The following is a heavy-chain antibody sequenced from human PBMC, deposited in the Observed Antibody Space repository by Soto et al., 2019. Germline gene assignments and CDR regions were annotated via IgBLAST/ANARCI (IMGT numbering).Heavy chain of an antibody. CDR1: GYTFTSYA. Sequence: GASVKVSCKAPGYTFTSYAMHWVRQAPGQRLEWMGWINAGNGNTKYSQKFQGRVTITRDTSASTAYMELSSLRSEDTAVYYCARDYCSSTSCPRRGNWFDPWGQGTLVTVSS. V-gene: IGHV1-3*01. J-gene: IGHJ5*02. CDR3: ARDYCSSTSCPRRGNWFDP. D-gene: IGHD2-2*01. CDR2: INAGNGNT.